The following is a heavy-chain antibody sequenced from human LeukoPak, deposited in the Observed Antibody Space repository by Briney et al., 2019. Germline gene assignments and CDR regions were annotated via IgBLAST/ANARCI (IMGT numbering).Heavy chain of an antibody. CDR2: INPSGGST. CDR1: GYTFTSYG. D-gene: IGHD2/OR15-2a*01. J-gene: IGHJ5*02. Sequence: ASVKVSCKASGYTFTSYGISWVRQAPGQGLEWMGIINPSGGSTSYAQKFQGRVTMTRDTSTSTVYMELSSLRSEDTAVYYCARGANIPVGGLDPWGQGTLVTVSS. CDR3: ARGANIPVGGLDP. V-gene: IGHV1-46*01.